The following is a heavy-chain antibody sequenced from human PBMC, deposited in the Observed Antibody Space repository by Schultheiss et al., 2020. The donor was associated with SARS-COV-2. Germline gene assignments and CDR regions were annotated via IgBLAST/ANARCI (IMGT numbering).Heavy chain of an antibody. CDR1: GGSISSSSYY. D-gene: IGHD3-10*01. J-gene: IGHJ4*02. Sequence: SETLSLTCTVSGGSISSSSYYWGWIRQPPGKGLEWIGEINHSGSTNYNPSLKSRVTISVDTSKNQFSLKLSSVTAADTAVYYCGANVGFGDLDYWGQGTLVTVSS. CDR3: GANVGFGDLDY. V-gene: IGHV4-39*07. CDR2: INHSGST.